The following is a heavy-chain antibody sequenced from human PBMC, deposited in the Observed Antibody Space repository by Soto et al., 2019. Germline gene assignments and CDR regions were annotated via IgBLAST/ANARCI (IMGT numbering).Heavy chain of an antibody. J-gene: IGHJ6*02. CDR1: GFTFSSYA. D-gene: IGHD6-6*01. CDR3: ATAARPNYYYGMDV. CDR2: ISGSGGST. V-gene: IGHV3-23*01. Sequence: GSLRLSCAASGFTFSSYAMSWVRQAPGKGLEWVSAISGSGGSTYYADSVKGRFTISRDNSKNTLYLQMNSLRAEDTAVYYCATAARPNYYYGMDVWGQGTTVTVSS.